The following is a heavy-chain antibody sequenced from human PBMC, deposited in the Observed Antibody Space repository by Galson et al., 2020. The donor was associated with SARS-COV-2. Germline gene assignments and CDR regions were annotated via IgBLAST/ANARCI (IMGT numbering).Heavy chain of an antibody. CDR3: ARLFDSRSGGHGVAYYCDG. CDR1: GFSLNTHGMR. D-gene: IGHD3-10*01. Sequence: SGPTLLIPTQTLTLTSTFSGFSLNTHGMRVNWIRQPPRKALEWLARIDWDDATFYSTSLKPRLTISRDTSKDQVVLTMTNMDPADTATYFCARLFDSRSGGHGVAYYCDGWGQGALVTVSS. V-gene: IGHV2-70*04. J-gene: IGHJ4*02. CDR2: IDWDDAT.